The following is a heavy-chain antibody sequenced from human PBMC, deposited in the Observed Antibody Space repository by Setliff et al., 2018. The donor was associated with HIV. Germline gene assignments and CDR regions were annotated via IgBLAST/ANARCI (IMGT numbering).Heavy chain of an antibody. Sequence: SETLSLTCTVSGGSISSYYWSRIRQPPGKGLEWIGYIYYSGSTNYNPSLKSRVTISVDTSKNQFSLKLSSVTAADTAVYYCARHGPDYYDSSGYYYYYYYMDVWGKGTTVTVSS. CDR2: IYYSGST. D-gene: IGHD3-22*01. V-gene: IGHV4-59*08. CDR3: ARHGPDYYDSSGYYYYYYYMDV. J-gene: IGHJ6*03. CDR1: GGSISSYY.